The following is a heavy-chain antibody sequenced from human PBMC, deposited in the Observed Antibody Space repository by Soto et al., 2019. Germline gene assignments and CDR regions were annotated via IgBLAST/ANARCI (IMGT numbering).Heavy chain of an antibody. V-gene: IGHV4-31*03. D-gene: IGHD2-15*01. Sequence: QVQLQESGPGLVKPSQTLSLTCTVSGGSISSGGYYRSWIRQRPGKGPEWIGYIYYSGSTYYNPSLESRFTISVDTSKSQFSRTLSAVTAAVTAVYYCATTPRYWGQGTLVTVSS. CDR1: GGSISSGGYY. J-gene: IGHJ4*02. CDR2: IYYSGST. CDR3: ATTPRY.